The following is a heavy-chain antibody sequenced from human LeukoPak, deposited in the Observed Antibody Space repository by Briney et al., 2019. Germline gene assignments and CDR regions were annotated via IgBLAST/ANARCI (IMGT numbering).Heavy chain of an antibody. CDR1: GGSISSSSYY. V-gene: IGHV4-39*01. D-gene: IGHD3-22*01. Sequence: SETLSLTCTVSGGSISSSSYYWGWIRQPPGKGLEWIGSIYYSGSTYYNPSLKSRVTISVDTSKNQFSLKLSSVTAADTAVYYCARRVTFQRTYYYDSSGYSFFDYWGQGTLVTVSS. CDR2: IYYSGST. J-gene: IGHJ4*02. CDR3: ARRVTFQRTYYYDSSGYSFFDY.